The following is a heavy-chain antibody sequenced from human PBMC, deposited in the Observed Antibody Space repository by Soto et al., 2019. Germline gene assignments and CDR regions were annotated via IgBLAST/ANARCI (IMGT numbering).Heavy chain of an antibody. CDR3: AVRGIVVVPAAIFPSGFDP. CDR2: IYQSGST. J-gene: IGHJ5*02. V-gene: IGHV4-4*02. CDR1: GGSISSSNW. D-gene: IGHD2-2*01. Sequence: SETLSLTCAVSGGSISSSNWWSWVRQPPGKGLEWIGEIYQSGSTNYNPSLKSRVTISVDKSKNHFSLKLSSVTAADTAVYYCAVRGIVVVPAAIFPSGFDPWGQGTLVTVSS.